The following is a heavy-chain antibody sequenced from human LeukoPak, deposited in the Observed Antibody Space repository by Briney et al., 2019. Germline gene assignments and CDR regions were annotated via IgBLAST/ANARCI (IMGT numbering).Heavy chain of an antibody. Sequence: SVKVSCKASGGTFSSYAISWVRQAPGQGLEWMGGIIPIFGTANYAQKFQGRVTITADESTSTAYMELSSLRSEDTAVYYCARGVYSGRDFWTEISVSRTSLASKKYYYYMDVWGKGTTVTVSS. J-gene: IGHJ6*03. CDR2: IIPIFGTA. V-gene: IGHV1-69*13. D-gene: IGHD3/OR15-3a*01. CDR1: GGTFSSYA. CDR3: ARGVYSGRDFWTEISVSRTSLASKKYYYYMDV.